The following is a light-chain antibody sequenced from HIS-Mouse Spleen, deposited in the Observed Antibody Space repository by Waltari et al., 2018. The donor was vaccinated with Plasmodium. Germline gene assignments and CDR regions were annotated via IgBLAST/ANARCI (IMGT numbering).Light chain of an antibody. CDR3: CSYAGSYTLV. Sequence: QSALTQPRPVSGSPGQSVTISCTGTSSDVGGYNYVYWYQQHPGKAPKLMIYDVSKRPSGVPDRFSGSKSGNTASLTISGLQAEDEADYYGCSYAGSYTLVFGGGTKLTVL. V-gene: IGLV2-11*01. J-gene: IGLJ2*01. CDR1: SSDVGGYNY. CDR2: DVS.